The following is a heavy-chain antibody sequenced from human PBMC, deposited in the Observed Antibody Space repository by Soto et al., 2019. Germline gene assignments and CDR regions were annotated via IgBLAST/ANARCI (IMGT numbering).Heavy chain of an antibody. CDR3: AREDRDRETGLVPAAIDGMDV. V-gene: IGHV1-69*08. CDR2: IIPIFGIP. CDR1: GGTFSRYS. J-gene: IGHJ6*02. Sequence: QVQLVQSGAEVKKPGSSVKVSCKASGGTFSRYSITWVRQAPGHGLEWIGRIIPIFGIPTYAQKFQGRVTITADESPSTAYMELSSLRSDDTAVYYCAREDRDRETGLVPAAIDGMDVWGQGTTVTVSS. D-gene: IGHD2-2*01.